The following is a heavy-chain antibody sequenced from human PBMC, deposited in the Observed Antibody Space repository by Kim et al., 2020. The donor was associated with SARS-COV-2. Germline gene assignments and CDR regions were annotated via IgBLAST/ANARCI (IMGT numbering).Heavy chain of an antibody. CDR2: IKRNADGGTT. Sequence: GGSLRLSCGASGFSFGNEWMAWVRQAPGKGLEWVGRIKRNADGGTTDYAAPVKGRFSISRDDSKNTLYLQMNSLKIEDTATYYCTTGRVCNGVCFSSFFDHWGPGTLVTVSS. V-gene: IGHV3-15*01. D-gene: IGHD2-8*01. CDR1: GFSFGNEW. J-gene: IGHJ4*02. CDR3: TTGRVCNGVCFSSFFDH.